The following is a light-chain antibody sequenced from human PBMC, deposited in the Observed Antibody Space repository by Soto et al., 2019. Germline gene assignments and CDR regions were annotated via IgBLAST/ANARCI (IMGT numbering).Light chain of an antibody. CDR3: FLSYRDTKV. Sequence: QAVVTQEPSLTVSPGGTVTLTCGSSTGGVTSSHYPDWVQQKPGQAPRTLIYDTNNKHSWTPARFSGSLLGGKAALTLSGAQPEDEAEYSCFLSYRDTKVFGGGTKLTVL. CDR1: TGGVTSSHY. CDR2: DTN. V-gene: IGLV7-46*01. J-gene: IGLJ3*02.